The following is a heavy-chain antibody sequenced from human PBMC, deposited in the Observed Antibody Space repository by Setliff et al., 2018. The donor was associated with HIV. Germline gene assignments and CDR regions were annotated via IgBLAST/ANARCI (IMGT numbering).Heavy chain of an antibody. CDR2: IKADGTDK. Sequence: GGSLRLSCAASGFTFSAHQMSWVRQPPGKGLEWVANIKADGTDKYYVDSVKGRFAISRDNSKNSLYLQMNSLRAGDTALYYCARDTTYYDMSGYSYMDVWGKGTTVTVSS. D-gene: IGHD3-9*01. J-gene: IGHJ6*03. CDR1: GFTFSAHQ. V-gene: IGHV3-7*03. CDR3: ARDTTYYDMSGYSYMDV.